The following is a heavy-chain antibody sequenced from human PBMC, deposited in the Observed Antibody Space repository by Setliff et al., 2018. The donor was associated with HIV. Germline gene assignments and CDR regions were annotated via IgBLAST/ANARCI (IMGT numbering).Heavy chain of an antibody. Sequence: SETLSLTCTVSGGFISTGGYYWNWIRQHPGKGLEWIGYIYYSGSAYYNPSLKSRVTISVDTSKNQFSLTLNSVTAADTAVYYCVREVVSAVWYFDHWGRGIQVTVSS. CDR1: GGFISTGGYY. CDR3: VREVVSAVWYFDH. J-gene: IGHJ2*01. CDR2: IYYSGSA. V-gene: IGHV4-31*03.